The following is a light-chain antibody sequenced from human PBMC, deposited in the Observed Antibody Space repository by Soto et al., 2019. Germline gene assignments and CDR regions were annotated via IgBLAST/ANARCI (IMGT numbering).Light chain of an antibody. Sequence: DIPMTQSPSTLSASVGDRVTITCRASQSIGRFLAWYQHQPGKAPKLLIYDASTLESGVPSRFSGTGSGTEFTFSITSLQPEDLGTYYCQQCYMGWTFGQGTKVDFK. CDR3: QQCYMGWT. V-gene: IGKV1-5*01. CDR2: DAS. J-gene: IGKJ1*01. CDR1: QSIGRF.